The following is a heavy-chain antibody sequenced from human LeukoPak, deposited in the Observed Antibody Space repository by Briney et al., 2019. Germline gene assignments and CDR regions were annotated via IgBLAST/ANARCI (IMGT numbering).Heavy chain of an antibody. Sequence: GGSLRLSCAASGFTFGDTWMNWVRQVPGQGLEWVANIKQDGSEKFYVASVKGRFTISRDNGKSSLYLQMNSLRAEDTALYYCATSYDMGWLIGYWGQGTLVAVSS. CDR3: ATSYDMGWLIGY. D-gene: IGHD3/OR15-3a*01. J-gene: IGHJ4*02. CDR2: IKQDGSEK. CDR1: GFTFGDTW. V-gene: IGHV3-7*03.